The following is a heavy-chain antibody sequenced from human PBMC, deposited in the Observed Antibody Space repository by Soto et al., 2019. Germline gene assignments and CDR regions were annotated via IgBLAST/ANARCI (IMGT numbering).Heavy chain of an antibody. J-gene: IGHJ6*02. CDR1: GFTFSSYT. CDR2: ISSSSSYI. Sequence: GGSLRLSCAASGFTFSSYTVNWVRQAPGKGLEWVSSISSSSSYIYYADSVKGRSTISRDNAMNSLFLQMNSLRAEDTAVYYCARGQYCSSTSCYHYYYYGMDVWGQGTTVTSP. CDR3: ARGQYCSSTSCYHYYYYGMDV. V-gene: IGHV3-21*01. D-gene: IGHD2-2*01.